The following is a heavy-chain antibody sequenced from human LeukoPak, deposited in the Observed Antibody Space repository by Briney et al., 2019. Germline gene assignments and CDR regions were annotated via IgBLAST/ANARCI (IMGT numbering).Heavy chain of an antibody. D-gene: IGHD3-22*01. CDR1: GGSISSGSYY. CDR3: ARLNYYDSSGYRWGKSRFDY. J-gene: IGHJ4*02. Sequence: PSETLSLTCTVSGGSISSGSYYWSWIRQPAGKGLEWIGRIYTSGSTNYNPSLKSRVTISVDTSKNQFSLKLSSVTAADTAVYYCARLNYYDSSGYRWGKSRFDYWGQGTLVTVSS. CDR2: IYTSGST. V-gene: IGHV4-61*02.